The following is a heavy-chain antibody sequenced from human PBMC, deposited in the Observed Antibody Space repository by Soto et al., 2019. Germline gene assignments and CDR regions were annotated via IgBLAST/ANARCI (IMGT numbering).Heavy chain of an antibody. CDR1: GFTFSSYG. D-gene: IGHD3-10*01. CDR2: IWYDGSIK. J-gene: IGHJ4*02. CDR3: ARDEGLYGSGSYWPDY. V-gene: IGHV3-33*01. Sequence: QVQLVESGGGVVQPGRSLRLSCAPSGFTFSSYGMHWVRQAPGKGLEWVSVIWYDGSIKYYVDSVKGRFTISRDNSNNSLYLKMISMRAEDTAVYYCARDEGLYGSGSYWPDYWGQGTLVTVSS.